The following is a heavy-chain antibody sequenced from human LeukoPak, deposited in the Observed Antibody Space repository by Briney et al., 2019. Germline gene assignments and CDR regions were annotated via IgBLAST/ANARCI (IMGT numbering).Heavy chain of an antibody. Sequence: GGSLRLSCAASGFTFSSYAMHWVRQAPGKGLEYVSAISSNGGSTYYANSVKGRFTISRDNSKNTLYLQMGSLRAEDMAVYYCARGGASDAFDIWAKGQWSPSLQ. J-gene: IGHJ3*02. CDR3: ARGGASDAFDI. CDR2: ISSNGGST. V-gene: IGHV3-64*01. CDR1: GFTFSSYA.